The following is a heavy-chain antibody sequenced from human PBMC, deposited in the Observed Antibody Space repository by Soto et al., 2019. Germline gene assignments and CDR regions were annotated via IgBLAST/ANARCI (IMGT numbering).Heavy chain of an antibody. CDR1: GASIGGYY. CDR3: ARDLCGYCGTDRNPLAV. D-gene: IGHD2-21*01. V-gene: IGHV4-59*01. CDR2: MYNTGST. J-gene: IGHJ6*02. Sequence: AEPRSLTCFGCGASIGGYYCSWIWQPPGKGLEWIGYMYNTGSTVYNPSFKSRVTTSVDTSKNQFSLKLNSVTAADTAVYYCARDLCGYCGTDRNPLAVRGQRTTVT.